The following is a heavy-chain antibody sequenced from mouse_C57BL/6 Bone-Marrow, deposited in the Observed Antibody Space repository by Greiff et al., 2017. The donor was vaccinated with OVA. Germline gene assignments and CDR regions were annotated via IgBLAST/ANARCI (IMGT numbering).Heavy chain of an antibody. CDR1: GYTFTSYW. Sequence: QVQLKQPGAELVKPGASVKLSCKASGYTFTSYWMQWVKQRPGQGLEWIGEIDPSDSYTNYNQKFKGKATLTVDTSSSTAYMQLSSLTSEDSAVYYCARSTMIPYWYFDVWGTGTTVTVSS. D-gene: IGHD2-4*01. V-gene: IGHV1-50*01. CDR2: IDPSDSYT. J-gene: IGHJ1*03. CDR3: ARSTMIPYWYFDV.